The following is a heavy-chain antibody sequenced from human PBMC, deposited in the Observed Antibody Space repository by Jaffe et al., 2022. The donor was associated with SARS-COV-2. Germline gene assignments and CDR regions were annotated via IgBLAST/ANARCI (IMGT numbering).Heavy chain of an antibody. D-gene: IGHD2-15*01. Sequence: QVQLQESGPGLVKPSETLSLTCTVSGGSISSYYWSWIRQPPGKGLEWIGYIYYSGSTNYNPSLKSRVTISVDTSKNQFSLKLSSVTAADTAVYYCARGGEYCSGGSCYLIGATSDAFDIWGQGTMVTVSS. CDR1: GGSISSYY. CDR3: ARGGEYCSGGSCYLIGATSDAFDI. J-gene: IGHJ3*02. V-gene: IGHV4-59*01. CDR2: IYYSGST.